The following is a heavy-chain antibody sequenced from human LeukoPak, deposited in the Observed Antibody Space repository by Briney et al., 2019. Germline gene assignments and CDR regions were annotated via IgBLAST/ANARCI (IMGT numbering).Heavy chain of an antibody. Sequence: ASVKVSCKASGYTFTGYYMHWVRQAPGQGLEWMGWINPNSGGTNYAQKFQGRVTMTRDTSISTAYMELSRLRSEDTAVYYCARRYSGSYLDAFDIWGQGTMVTVSS. CDR1: GYTFTGYY. CDR3: ARRYSGSYLDAFDI. V-gene: IGHV1-2*02. D-gene: IGHD1-26*01. CDR2: INPNSGGT. J-gene: IGHJ3*02.